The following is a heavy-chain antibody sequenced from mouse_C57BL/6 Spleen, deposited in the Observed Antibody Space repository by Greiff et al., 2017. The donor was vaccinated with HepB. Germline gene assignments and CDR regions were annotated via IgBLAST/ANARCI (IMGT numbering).Heavy chain of an antibody. J-gene: IGHJ2*01. CDR1: GYTFTDYY. Sequence: EVQLQQSGPELVKPGASVKMSCKASGYTFTDYYMHWVKQSHGTSLEWIGYIYPNNGGNGYNQKFKGKATLTVDRSSSTAYMEISSMTSEESAVYYCARPSQTAEGTHVDYWGQGTTLTVSS. D-gene: IGHD3-2*02. CDR3: ARPSQTAEGTHVDY. CDR2: IYPNNGGN. V-gene: IGHV1-34*01.